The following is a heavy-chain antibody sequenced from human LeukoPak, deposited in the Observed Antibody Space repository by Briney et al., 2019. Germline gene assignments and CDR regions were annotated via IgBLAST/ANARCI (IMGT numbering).Heavy chain of an antibody. J-gene: IGHJ4*02. CDR3: ARGATVTSIDY. V-gene: IGHV4-59*01. CDR1: GGSISSYY. CDR2: IYYSGST. Sequence: SETLSLTCTVSGGSISSYYWSWIRQPPGKGLEWIGYIYYSGSTNYNPSLKSRVTISVDTSKNQFSLKLSSVTAADTAVYYCARGATVTSIDYWGQGTLVTVSS. D-gene: IGHD4-17*01.